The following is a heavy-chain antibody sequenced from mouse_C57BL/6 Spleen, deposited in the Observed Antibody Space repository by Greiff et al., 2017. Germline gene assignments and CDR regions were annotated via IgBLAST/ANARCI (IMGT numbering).Heavy chain of an antibody. CDR3: ARTTVVARDWYFDV. Sequence: EVKLVESGGGLVKPGGSLKLSCAASGFTFSDYGMHWVRQAPEKGLEWVAYISSGSSTNYYADTVKGRFTISRDNAKNTLFLQLTSLRSEDTAMYYCARTTVVARDWYFDVWGTGTTVTVSS. D-gene: IGHD1-1*01. J-gene: IGHJ1*03. CDR2: ISSGSSTN. CDR1: GFTFSDYG. V-gene: IGHV5-17*01.